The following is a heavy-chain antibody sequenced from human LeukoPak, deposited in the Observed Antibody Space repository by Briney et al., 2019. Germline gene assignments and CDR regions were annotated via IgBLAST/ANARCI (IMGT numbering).Heavy chain of an antibody. J-gene: IGHJ4*02. D-gene: IGHD3-22*01. CDR3: AKDMYYYDSSGYYYGFDY. CDR2: ISGSGGST. CDR1: GFTFSSYA. Sequence: QAGGSLRLSCAASGFTFSSYAMSWVRQAPGKGLEWVSAISGSGGSTYYADSVKGRFTISRDNSKNTLYLQMNSLRAEDTAVYYCAKDMYYYDSSGYYYGFDYWGQGTLVTVSS. V-gene: IGHV3-23*01.